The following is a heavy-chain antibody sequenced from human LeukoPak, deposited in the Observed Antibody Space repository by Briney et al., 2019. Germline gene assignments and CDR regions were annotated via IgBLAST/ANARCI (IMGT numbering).Heavy chain of an antibody. V-gene: IGHV1-24*01. J-gene: IGHJ4*02. Sequence: ASVKVSCKVSGYTLTELSMHWVRQAPGKGLEWMGGFDPEDGETIYAQKFQGRVTMTEDTSTSAAYMELRSLRSDDTAVYYCARDWVSRREVGAEDYWGQGTLVTVSS. CDR1: GYTLTELS. D-gene: IGHD1-26*01. CDR3: ARDWVSRREVGAEDY. CDR2: FDPEDGET.